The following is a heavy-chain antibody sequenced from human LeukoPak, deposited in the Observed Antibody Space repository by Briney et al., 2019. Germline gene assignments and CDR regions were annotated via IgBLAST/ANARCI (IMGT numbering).Heavy chain of an antibody. CDR3: TRGAGWLIDY. CDR2: FHNSGTS. D-gene: IGHD3-16*01. J-gene: IGHJ4*02. Sequence: SETLSLTCTVSDDSISDYYRGSIRQPPGKGLEWIGYFHNSGTSTYNPSLKSRVTISADTSKNQFSLNLNSLTTADTAVYYCTRGAGWLIDYWGQGILVTVSS. V-gene: IGHV4-59*01. CDR1: DDSISDYY.